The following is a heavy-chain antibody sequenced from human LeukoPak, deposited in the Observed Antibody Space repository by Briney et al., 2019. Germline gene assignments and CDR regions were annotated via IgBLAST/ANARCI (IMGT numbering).Heavy chain of an antibody. Sequence: ASVKVSCKASGYTFTSYYMHWVRQAPGQGLEWMGIINPSGGSTSYAQKFQGRVTMTRNTSISTAYMELSSLRSEDTAVYYCARDRLNDAFDIWGQGTMVTVSS. CDR2: INPSGGST. CDR3: ARDRLNDAFDI. V-gene: IGHV1-46*01. CDR1: GYTFTSYY. J-gene: IGHJ3*02.